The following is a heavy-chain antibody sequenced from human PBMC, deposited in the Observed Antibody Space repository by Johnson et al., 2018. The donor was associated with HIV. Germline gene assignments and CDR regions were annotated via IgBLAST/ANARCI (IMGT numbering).Heavy chain of an antibody. CDR1: GFTFNYYP. CDR2: ISYDGSNR. Sequence: QVQLVESGGGVVQPGRSLRLSCIVSGFTFNYYPIHWVRLAPCKGLEWVAVISYDGSNRYYADSVKGRFTISRDTSKDTLYLQMTSLRREDTAVYYCARATVDDYGDYDDAFDIWGQGTMVTVSS. D-gene: IGHD4-17*01. V-gene: IGHV3-30*04. J-gene: IGHJ3*02. CDR3: ARATVDDYGDYDDAFDI.